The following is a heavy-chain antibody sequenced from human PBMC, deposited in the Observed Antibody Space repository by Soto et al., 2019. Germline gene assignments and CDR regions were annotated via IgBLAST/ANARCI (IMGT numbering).Heavy chain of an antibody. D-gene: IGHD3-9*01. V-gene: IGHV3-48*01. J-gene: IGHJ5*02. CDR2: ISSSSSTI. CDR1: GFTFSSYS. Sequence: EVQLVESGGGLVQPGGSLRLSCAASGFTFSSYSMNWVRQAPGKGLEWVSYISSSSSTIYYADSVKGRFTISRDNAKKPLYLQMHSLRAEDTAVYYCAREYDILNWFDPWGQGTLVTVSS. CDR3: AREYDILNWFDP.